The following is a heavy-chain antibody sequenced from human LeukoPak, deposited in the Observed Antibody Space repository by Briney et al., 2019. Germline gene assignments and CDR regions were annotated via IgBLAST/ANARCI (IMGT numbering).Heavy chain of an antibody. Sequence: GGSLRLSCAASGFTFSSYAMSWVRQAPGKGLEWVSAISGSGGSTYYADSVKGRFTISRDNSKNTLYLQMNSLRAEDTAVYYCAKDQDDFWSALRSFDYWGQGTLVTVSS. CDR1: GFTFSSYA. D-gene: IGHD3-3*01. CDR3: AKDQDDFWSALRSFDY. V-gene: IGHV3-23*01. CDR2: ISGSGGST. J-gene: IGHJ4*02.